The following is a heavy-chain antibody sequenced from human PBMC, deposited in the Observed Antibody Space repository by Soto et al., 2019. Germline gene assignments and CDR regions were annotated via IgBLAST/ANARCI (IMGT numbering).Heavy chain of an antibody. V-gene: IGHV3-30-3*01. CDR3: TRADLTVSLSVFDP. J-gene: IGHJ5*02. D-gene: IGHD4-17*01. CDR1: GFIFSSYA. CDR2: ISDDGSSK. Sequence: QVQLVESGGGVVQPGRSLRLSCAASGFIFSSYAMHWVRQAPGKGLEWVAFISDDGSSKYYADSVKGRFTISRDNSKDTLYLKMNSLSAEDTAVYYCTRADLTVSLSVFDPWGQGTLVTVSS.